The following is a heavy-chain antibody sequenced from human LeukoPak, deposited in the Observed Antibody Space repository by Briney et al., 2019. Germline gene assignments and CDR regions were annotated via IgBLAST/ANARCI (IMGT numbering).Heavy chain of an antibody. V-gene: IGHV4-61*01. D-gene: IGHD3-10*01. CDR2: IYYSGSA. Sequence: SETLSLTCTVSGGSVSSGSYYWSWIRQPPGKGLEWTGYIYYSGSAKYTPSLKSRVTISVDTSKNQFSLKLTSVTAADTAVYYCARGFGDWGLSWFDPWGQGTLVTVSS. CDR1: GGSVSSGSYY. CDR3: ARGFGDWGLSWFDP. J-gene: IGHJ5*02.